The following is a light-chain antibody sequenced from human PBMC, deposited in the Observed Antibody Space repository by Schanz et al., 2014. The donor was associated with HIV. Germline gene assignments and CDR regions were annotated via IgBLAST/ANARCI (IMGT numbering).Light chain of an antibody. V-gene: IGLV1-44*01. Sequence: QSVLTQPPSASGTPGQRVTISCSGSSSNVGSNTVNWYQQLPGAAPKLLIYNTYHRPSGVPDRFSGSDSGASASLAISGLQSEDEADYYCATWVDSLNGWVFGGGTKLTVL. J-gene: IGLJ3*02. CDR1: SSNVGSNT. CDR3: ATWVDSLNGWV. CDR2: NTY.